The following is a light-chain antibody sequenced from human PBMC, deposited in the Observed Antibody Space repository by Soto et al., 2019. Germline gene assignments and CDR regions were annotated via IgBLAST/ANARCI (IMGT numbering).Light chain of an antibody. J-gene: IGKJ4*01. CDR3: QQYGSSPLT. V-gene: IGKV3-20*01. CDR2: GAS. Sequence: EIVLTRSPGTLSLSPGERATLSCRASQSVTSYYLGWYQQKPGQAPSLLIYGASNRATGVPDRFSGSGSGTDFTLTISRLEPEDFAVYYCQQYGSSPLTFGGGTKVEI. CDR1: QSVTSYY.